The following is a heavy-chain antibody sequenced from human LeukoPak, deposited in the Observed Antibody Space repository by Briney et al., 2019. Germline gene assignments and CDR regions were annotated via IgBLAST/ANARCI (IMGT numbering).Heavy chain of an antibody. CDR1: GFTFSDYY. CDR2: ISSSGSTI. D-gene: IGHD2-21*02. CDR3: AKDSGYCGGDCSAAALDY. V-gene: IGHV3-11*04. J-gene: IGHJ4*02. Sequence: PGGSLRLSCAASGFTFSDYYMSWIRQAPGKGLEWVSYISSSGSTIYYADSVKGRFTISRDNSKNTLYLQMNSLRAEDTAVYYCAKDSGYCGGDCSAAALDYWGQGTLVTVSS.